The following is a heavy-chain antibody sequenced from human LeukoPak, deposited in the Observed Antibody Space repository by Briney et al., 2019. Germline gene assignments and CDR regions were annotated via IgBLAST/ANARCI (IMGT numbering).Heavy chain of an antibody. V-gene: IGHV4-39*01. CDR1: GGSIRSAAYY. CDR2: IYYSGST. J-gene: IGHJ4*02. D-gene: IGHD3-9*01. CDR3: AAVSTRGSPGYHYFFDS. Sequence: SETLSLTCTVSGGSIRSAAYYWGWIRQPPGKGLEWIGNIYYSGSTYYNPSLKGRVTISVDTSKNQFSLKVRSVTAADTAVYYCAAVSTRGSPGYHYFFDSWGQGTLVTVSS.